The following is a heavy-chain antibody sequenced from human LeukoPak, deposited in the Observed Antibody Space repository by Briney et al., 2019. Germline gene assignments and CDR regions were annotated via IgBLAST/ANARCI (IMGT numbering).Heavy chain of an antibody. D-gene: IGHD2-2*01. CDR1: GGSISSYY. J-gene: IGHJ3*02. CDR2: MYTSGST. Sequence: SETMSLTCTVSGGSISSYYWSWIRQPAGKGLEWIGRMYTSGSTDYNPSLKSRVTMSVETSKNQISLKLSSVTAADTAVYYCARDPCNSTSCYRRYTFDMWGQGTMVTVSS. CDR3: ARDPCNSTSCYRRYTFDM. V-gene: IGHV4-4*07.